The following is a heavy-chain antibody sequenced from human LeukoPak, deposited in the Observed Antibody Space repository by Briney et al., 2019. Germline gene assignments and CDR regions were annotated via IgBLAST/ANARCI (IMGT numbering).Heavy chain of an antibody. Sequence: SETQSLTCTVSGASISSYYWSWIRQPRGKGLEWIGYIYYSGTTNYSPSLKSRVTISVDTSKNQFSLKLSSVTAADTAVYYCARALGYPAAYFGCWGQGTLVSVSS. D-gene: IGHD2-15*01. V-gene: IGHV4-59*08. J-gene: IGHJ4*02. CDR2: IYYSGTT. CDR1: GASISSYY. CDR3: ARALGYPAAYFGC.